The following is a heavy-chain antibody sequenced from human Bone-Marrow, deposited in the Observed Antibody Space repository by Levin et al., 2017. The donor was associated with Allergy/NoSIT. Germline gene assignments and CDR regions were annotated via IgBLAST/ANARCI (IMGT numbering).Heavy chain of an antibody. CDR1: GYSFTNYA. J-gene: IGHJ4*02. V-gene: IGHV7-4-1*02. Sequence: ASVKVSCKASGYSFTNYAINWVRRAPGQGLEWMGVINTKTGDAIHAQGFTGRIVLSLDTSVSTAHLQISGLEAEDTAVYYCARDRLLGVDYWGQGTLVTVSS. CDR2: INTKTGDA. D-gene: IGHD5-12*01. CDR3: ARDRLLGVDY.